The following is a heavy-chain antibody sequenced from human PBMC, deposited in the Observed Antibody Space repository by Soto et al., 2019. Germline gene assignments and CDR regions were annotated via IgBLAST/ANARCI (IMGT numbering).Heavy chain of an antibody. CDR1: GFTFSRHW. CDR2: INRDGSDT. J-gene: IGHJ6*02. V-gene: IGHV3-74*01. D-gene: IGHD5-18*01. CDR3: ARGDGYISYYYGMDV. Sequence: EVQLVESGGNAVQPGRSLRLSCAASGFTFSRHWMHWVGQAPGKGLEWVSRINRDGSDTTYADSVRGRFTIYRDNARDTLELQMNSLRVEDTAVYYCARGDGYISYYYGMDVWGQGTTVTVFS.